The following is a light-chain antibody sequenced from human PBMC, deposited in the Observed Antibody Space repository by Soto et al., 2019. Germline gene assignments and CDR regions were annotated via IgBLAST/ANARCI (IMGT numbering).Light chain of an antibody. V-gene: IGLV1-40*01. CDR2: GNS. J-gene: IGLJ2*01. Sequence: QSVLTQPPSVSGAPGQRVTISCTGSSSNIGAGYDVHWYQQLPGTAPKLLIYGNSNRPSGVPDRFSGSKSGTSASLAITGLRVGEVVDYSSQSKARSRGGWLVLGGGTKLPVL. CDR1: SSNIGAGYD. CDR3: QSKARSRGGWLV.